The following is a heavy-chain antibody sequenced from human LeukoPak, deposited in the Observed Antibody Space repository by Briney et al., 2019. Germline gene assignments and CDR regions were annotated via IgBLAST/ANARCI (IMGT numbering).Heavy chain of an antibody. Sequence: SVKVSCKASGGTFSSYAISWVRQAPGQGLEWMGGIIPIFGTANYAQKFQGRVTITADESTSTAYMELSSLRSEDTAVYYCATSQNETRYSSGWSYYFNYWGQGTLVTVSS. J-gene: IGHJ4*02. CDR1: GGTFSSYA. V-gene: IGHV1-69*01. CDR2: IIPIFGTA. D-gene: IGHD6-19*01. CDR3: ATSQNETRYSSGWSYYFNY.